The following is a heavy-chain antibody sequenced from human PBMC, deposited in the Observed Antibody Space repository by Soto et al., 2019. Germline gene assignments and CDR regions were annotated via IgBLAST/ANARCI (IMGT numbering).Heavy chain of an antibody. V-gene: IGHV1-18*01. CDR3: VRDHHDFSSDYHYDHVDV. J-gene: IGHJ6*03. CDR2: SSTYNGNT. Sequence: QAQLVQSGAEMKKPGASVKVSCKASGYTLSNYGISWVRQAPGQGLEWMGWSSTYNGNTKYAKKFQGRVTMTTDTSTSTAYMELRSLRSDDTAVYYCVRDHHDFSSDYHYDHVDVWGKGTTVTVSS. D-gene: IGHD3-3*01. CDR1: GYTLSNYG.